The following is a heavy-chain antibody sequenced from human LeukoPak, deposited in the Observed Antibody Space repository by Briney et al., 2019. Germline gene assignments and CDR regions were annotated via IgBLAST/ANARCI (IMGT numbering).Heavy chain of an antibody. CDR2: IYHSGST. J-gene: IGHJ4*02. CDR1: GGSISSSNW. Sequence: SETLSLTCAVSGGSISSSNWWSWVRPPPGKGLEGIGEIYHSGSTNYNPSLKSRVTISVDTSKNQFSLKLSSVTAADTAVYYCASWPDYYGSGSYDYWGQGTLVTVSS. CDR3: ASWPDYYGSGSYDY. V-gene: IGHV4-4*02. D-gene: IGHD3-10*01.